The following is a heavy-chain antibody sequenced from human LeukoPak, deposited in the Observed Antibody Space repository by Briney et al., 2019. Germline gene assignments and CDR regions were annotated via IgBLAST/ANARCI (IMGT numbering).Heavy chain of an antibody. J-gene: IGHJ4*02. CDR3: ARDRSSGYANRYYFDY. Sequence: SGTLSLTCTVSGGSISSGGYYWSWIRQHPGKGLEWIGYIYYSGSTYYNPSLKSRVTISVDTSKNQFSLKLSSVTAADTAVYYCARDRSSGYANRYYFDYWGQGTLVTVSS. CDR2: IYYSGST. V-gene: IGHV4-31*03. D-gene: IGHD3-22*01. CDR1: GGSISSGGYY.